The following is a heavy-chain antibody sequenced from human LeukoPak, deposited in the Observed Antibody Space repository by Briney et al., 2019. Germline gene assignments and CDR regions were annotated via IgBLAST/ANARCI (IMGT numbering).Heavy chain of an antibody. CDR2: IIPIFGTA. CDR3: ARGAYSGSYHEYYYYGMDV. D-gene: IGHD1-26*01. V-gene: IGHV1-69*13. J-gene: IGHJ6*02. Sequence: SVKVSCKASGGTFSSYAISWVRQAPGQGLEWMGGIIPIFGTANYAQRFQGRVTITADESTSTAYMELSSLRSEDTAVYYCARGAYSGSYHEYYYYGMDVWGQGTTVTVSS. CDR1: GGTFSSYA.